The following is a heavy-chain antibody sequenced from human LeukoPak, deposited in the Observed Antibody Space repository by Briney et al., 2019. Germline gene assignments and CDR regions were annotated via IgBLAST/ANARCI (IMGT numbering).Heavy chain of an antibody. CDR3: ARIYGSGSYLY. Sequence: ASVKVSCKASGYTFTSYYIHWVRQAPGQGLEWMGIINPSGGSTSFAQKFQGRVTMTRDTSTSTVYMELSSLRSEDTAVYYCARIYGSGSYLYWGQGTLVTVSS. D-gene: IGHD3-10*01. J-gene: IGHJ4*02. V-gene: IGHV1-46*01. CDR1: GYTFTSYY. CDR2: INPSGGST.